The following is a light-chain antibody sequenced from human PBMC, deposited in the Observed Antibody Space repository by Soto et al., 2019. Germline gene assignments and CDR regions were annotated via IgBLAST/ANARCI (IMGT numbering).Light chain of an antibody. CDR1: QSISSY. J-gene: IGKJ1*01. Sequence: DIQMTQSPSSLSASLGDRVTITCRASQSISSYLNWYQQKPGKAPKLRIYAASSLQSGVPSRFSGSGSGTDFTLTISCLQSEDFATYYCQQYSSYWTFGQGTKVDIK. V-gene: IGKV1-39*01. CDR2: AAS. CDR3: QQYSSYWT.